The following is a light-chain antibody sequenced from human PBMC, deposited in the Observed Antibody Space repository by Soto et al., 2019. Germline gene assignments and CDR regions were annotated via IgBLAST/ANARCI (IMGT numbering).Light chain of an antibody. J-gene: IGLJ3*02. V-gene: IGLV2-23*01. CDR2: EGS. Sequence: QSVLTQPASVSGSPGQSITISCTGTSNDVGSYNLVSWYQQHPGKAPKLMIYEGSKRPSGVSNRFSGSKSGNTASLTISGLQAEDEADYYCYSYAGSSTVVFGGGTKLTVL. CDR1: SNDVGSYNL. CDR3: YSYAGSSTVV.